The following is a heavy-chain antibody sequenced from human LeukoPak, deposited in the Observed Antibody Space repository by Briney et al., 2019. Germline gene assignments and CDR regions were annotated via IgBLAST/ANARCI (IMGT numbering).Heavy chain of an antibody. CDR2: ISSSSSYI. CDR1: GFTFSSYS. CDR3: ARDVRTLGRWLQLREFDY. V-gene: IGHV3-21*01. D-gene: IGHD5-24*01. Sequence: GGSLRLSCAASGFTFSSYSMNWVRQAPGKGLEWVSSISSSSSYIKYADSVKGRFTISRDNAKNSLYLQMNSLRAEDTAVYYCARDVRTLGRWLQLREFDYWGQGTLVTVSS. J-gene: IGHJ4*02.